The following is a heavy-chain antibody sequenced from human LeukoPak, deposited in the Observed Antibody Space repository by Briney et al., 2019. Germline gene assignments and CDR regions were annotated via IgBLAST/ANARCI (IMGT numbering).Heavy chain of an antibody. CDR3: ASGTYGTPFF. V-gene: IGHV4-59*01. Sequence: PSETLSLTCTVSGGSISGYYWTWIRQPPGKGLEWIGYISYSGSTNYNPSLQSRVTMSVDSSKNQFSLQLSTVTAADTATYYCASGTYGTPFFWGQGTLVPVSS. CDR1: GGSISGYY. CDR2: ISYSGST. D-gene: IGHD1-14*01. J-gene: IGHJ4*02.